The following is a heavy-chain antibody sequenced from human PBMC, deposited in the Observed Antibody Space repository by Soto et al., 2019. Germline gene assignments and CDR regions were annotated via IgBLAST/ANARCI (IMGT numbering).Heavy chain of an antibody. CDR1: GFTFRNYG. CDR3: AKDLLRPIPVAAS. CDR2: ISFDGSNK. Sequence: QVQLVESGGGVVQPGRSLRLSCAGSGFTFRNYGMHWVRQAPGKGLEWVALISFDGSNKDYTDSVKGRFSISRDNPKNTLYLQMNSLRAEDTAVYYCAKDLLRPIPVAASWGQGTLVIVSS. D-gene: IGHD6-19*01. V-gene: IGHV3-30*18. J-gene: IGHJ5*02.